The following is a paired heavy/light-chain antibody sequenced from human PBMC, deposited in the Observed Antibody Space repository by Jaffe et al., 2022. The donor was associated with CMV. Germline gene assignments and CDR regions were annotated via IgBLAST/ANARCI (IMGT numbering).Heavy chain of an antibody. V-gene: IGHV3-30*18. CDR1: GFTFSSYG. Sequence: QVQLVESGGGVVQPGRSLRLSCAASGFTFSSYGMHWVRQAPGKGLEWVAVISYDANNKYYSESVKGRFTISRDNSKNTLFLQMNSLRAEDTAVYYCAKGGHSSTWLMDTWGQGTLVTVSS. D-gene: IGHD6-13*01. CDR3: AKGGHSSTWLMDT. CDR2: ISYDANNK. J-gene: IGHJ5*02.
Light chain of an antibody. Sequence: DIQMTQSPSTLSASIGDRVTITCRASQPISTWLAWFQQKPGKAPQLLIYEASTLQTGVPSRFSGSQSGTEFTLTISSLQSDDFATYYCQQYHLYPFTFGPGTTMDFK. CDR3: QQYHLYPFT. CDR2: EAS. CDR1: QPISTW. V-gene: IGKV1-5*03. J-gene: IGKJ3*01.